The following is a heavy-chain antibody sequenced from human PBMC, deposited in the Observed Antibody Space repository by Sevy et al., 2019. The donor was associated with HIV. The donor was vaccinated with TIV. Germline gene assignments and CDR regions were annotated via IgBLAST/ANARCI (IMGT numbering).Heavy chain of an antibody. CDR3: ARGRGDIVVVPAATIIDY. D-gene: IGHD2-2*01. J-gene: IGHJ4*02. Sequence: SETLSLTCAVYGGSFSGYYWSWIRQPPGKGLEWIGEINHSGSTNTNPSLKSRVTISVDTSKNQFSLKLSSVTAADTAVYYCARGRGDIVVVPAATIIDYWGQGTLVTVSS. V-gene: IGHV4-34*01. CDR2: INHSGST. CDR1: GGSFSGYY.